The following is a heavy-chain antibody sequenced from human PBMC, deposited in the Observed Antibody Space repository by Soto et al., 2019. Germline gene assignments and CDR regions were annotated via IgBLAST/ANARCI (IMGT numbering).Heavy chain of an antibody. J-gene: IGHJ6*02. D-gene: IGHD2-8*01. CDR2: INPSGGST. CDR3: ARDVLLMVYAIPSDYYYYGMDV. V-gene: IGHV1-46*01. CDR1: GYTLTSYY. Sequence: ASVKVSCKASGYTLTSYYMHWVRQAPGQGLEWMGIINPSGGSTSYAQKFQGRVTMTRDTSTSTVYMELSSLRSEDTAVYYCARDVLLMVYAIPSDYYYYGMDVWGQGTTVTVSS.